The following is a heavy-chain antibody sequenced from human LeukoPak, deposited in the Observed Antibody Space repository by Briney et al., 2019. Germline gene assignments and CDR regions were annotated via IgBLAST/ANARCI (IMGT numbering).Heavy chain of an antibody. D-gene: IGHD3-3*01. Sequence: PSETLSLTCTVSGGSISSGGYYWSWIRQHPGKGLEWIGYIYYSGSTYYNPSLKSRVTIPVDTSKNQFSLKLSSVTAADTAVYYCASGGKGITIFGVAKDAFDIWGQGTMVTVSS. CDR2: IYYSGST. CDR1: GGSISSGGYY. J-gene: IGHJ3*02. V-gene: IGHV4-31*03. CDR3: ASGGKGITIFGVAKDAFDI.